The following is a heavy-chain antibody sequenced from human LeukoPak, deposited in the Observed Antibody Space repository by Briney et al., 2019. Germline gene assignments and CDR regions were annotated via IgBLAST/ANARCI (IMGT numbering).Heavy chain of an antibody. V-gene: IGHV3-23*01. Sequence: GGSLRLSCAASGFTFSSYAMSWVRQAPGKGLEWVSAISGSGGSTYYADPVKGRFTISRDNSKNTLYLQMNSLRAEDTAVYYCAKDKIGRWLLYYYFDYWGQGTLVTVSS. J-gene: IGHJ4*02. D-gene: IGHD5-24*01. CDR3: AKDKIGRWLLYYYFDY. CDR1: GFTFSSYA. CDR2: ISGSGGST.